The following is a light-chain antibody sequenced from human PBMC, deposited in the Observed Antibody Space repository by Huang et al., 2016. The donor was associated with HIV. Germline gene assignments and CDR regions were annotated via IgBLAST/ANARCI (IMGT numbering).Light chain of an antibody. Sequence: EMVMKQSPATLSVSPGERATLSCRASQRGSSNLAWYQQKPGQAPRLRIYGASTRATGIPARFSGSVSGTEFTLTISSLQSEDFAVYYCQQYNNWPTFGQGTKLEIK. J-gene: IGKJ2*01. V-gene: IGKV3-15*01. CDR1: QRGSSN. CDR3: QQYNNWPT. CDR2: GAS.